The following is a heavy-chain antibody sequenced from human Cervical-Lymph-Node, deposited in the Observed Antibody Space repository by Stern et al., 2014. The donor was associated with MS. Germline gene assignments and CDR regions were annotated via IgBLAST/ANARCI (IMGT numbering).Heavy chain of an antibody. Sequence: VQLVGSGAEVKKPGASVKVSCKASGYTFISYGISWVRQAPGKGLEWMGWVNTYNGDANYAQKLQGRVTMTTDTSTSTVYMELRSLRSDDTAVYYCARGWELHNWGQGTLVTVSS. CDR3: ARGWELHN. J-gene: IGHJ4*02. V-gene: IGHV1-18*01. CDR1: GYTFISYG. CDR2: VNTYNGDA. D-gene: IGHD2-15*01.